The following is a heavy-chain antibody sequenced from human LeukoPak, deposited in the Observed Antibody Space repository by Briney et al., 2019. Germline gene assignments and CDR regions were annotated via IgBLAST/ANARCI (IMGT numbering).Heavy chain of an antibody. CDR2: IRYDGSNK. CDR3: AKVSVAGNGLGAFDI. J-gene: IGHJ3*02. CDR1: GFTFSSYG. Sequence: PGGSLRLSCAASGFTFSSYGMHWVRQAPGKGLEWVAFIRYDGSNKYYADSVKGRFTISRDNSKNTLYLQMNSLRAEDTAVYYCAKVSVAGNGLGAFDIWGQGTMVTVSS. D-gene: IGHD6-19*01. V-gene: IGHV3-30*02.